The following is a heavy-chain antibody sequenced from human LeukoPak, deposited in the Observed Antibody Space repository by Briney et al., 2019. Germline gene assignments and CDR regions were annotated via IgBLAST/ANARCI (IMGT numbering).Heavy chain of an antibody. CDR1: GYTFTSYG. CDR2: ISAYNGNT. J-gene: IGHJ4*02. Sequence: ASVKVSCKASGYTFTSYGISWVRQAPGQGLEWMGWISAYNGNTNYAQKLQGRDTMTTDTSTSTAYMELRSLRSDDTAVYYCARVLPLMVYAIPDYWGQGTLVTVSS. CDR3: ARVLPLMVYAIPDY. V-gene: IGHV1-18*01. D-gene: IGHD2-8*01.